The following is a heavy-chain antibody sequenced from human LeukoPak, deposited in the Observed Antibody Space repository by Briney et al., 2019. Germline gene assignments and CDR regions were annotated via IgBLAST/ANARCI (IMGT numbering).Heavy chain of an antibody. V-gene: IGHV4-59*01. CDR3: AREKTYYDFWSGEDRSVLDY. CDR1: GGSISSYY. D-gene: IGHD3-3*01. Sequence: PSETLSLTCTVSGGSISSYYWSWIRQPPGKGLEWIGFIYYTGSTNYNPSLKSRVTISVDTSKNQFSLKLSSVTAADTAVYYCAREKTYYDFWSGEDRSVLDYWGQGTLVTVSS. J-gene: IGHJ4*02. CDR2: IYYTGST.